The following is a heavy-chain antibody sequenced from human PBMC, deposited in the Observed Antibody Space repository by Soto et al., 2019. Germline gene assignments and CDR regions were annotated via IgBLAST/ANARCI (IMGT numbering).Heavy chain of an antibody. Sequence: GGSLRLSYAASGFTFSSYGMHWVRQAPGKGLEWVAVISYDGSNKHYAHSVKGRLTITRDNSKNTLYLQMNSLRAEDTAVYYCAKDRLRYFDWHGGSYYYYYGMDVWGQGTTVTVSS. J-gene: IGHJ6*02. CDR2: ISYDGSNK. CDR1: GFTFSSYG. D-gene: IGHD3-9*01. V-gene: IGHV3-30*18. CDR3: AKDRLRYFDWHGGSYYYYYGMDV.